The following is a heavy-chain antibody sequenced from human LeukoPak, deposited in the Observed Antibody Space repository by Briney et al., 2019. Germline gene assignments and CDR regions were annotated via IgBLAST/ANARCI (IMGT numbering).Heavy chain of an antibody. CDR1: GGSISSYY. J-gene: IGHJ5*02. Sequence: SETLSLTCTVSGGSISSYYWSWIRQPPGKGLEWIGRIYTSGSTNYNPSLKSRVTISVDTSKNQFSLKLSSVTAADTAVYYCARSCSSTSCYGWFDPWGRGTLVTVSS. D-gene: IGHD2-2*01. CDR2: IYTSGST. CDR3: ARSCSSTSCYGWFDP. V-gene: IGHV4-4*07.